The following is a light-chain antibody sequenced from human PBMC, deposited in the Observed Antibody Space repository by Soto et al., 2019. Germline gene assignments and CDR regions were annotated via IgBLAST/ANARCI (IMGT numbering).Light chain of an antibody. CDR1: SNDVGGYNY. V-gene: IGLV2-14*01. J-gene: IGLJ2*01. CDR2: EVT. CDR3: SSYTRRSTVL. Sequence: QSALTQPASVSGSPGQSITISCTGTSNDVGGYNYVSWYQQHPGKAPKLIIYEVTNRPSGVSNRFAGSKSGNTASLTISGHQAEDEADYYCSSYTRRSTVLFGVGTKLTVL.